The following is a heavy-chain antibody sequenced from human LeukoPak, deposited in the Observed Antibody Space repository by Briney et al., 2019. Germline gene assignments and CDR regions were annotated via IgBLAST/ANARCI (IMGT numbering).Heavy chain of an antibody. V-gene: IGHV1-8*01. CDR3: ARGSHYDSSGYSYYFDY. Sequence: ASVKVSCKASGYTFTSYDINWVRQTTGQGLGWMGWMNPNSGNTGYAQKFQGRVTMTRNTSISTAYMELSSLRSEDTAVYYRARGSHYDSSGYSYYFDYWDQGTLITVSS. D-gene: IGHD3-22*01. J-gene: IGHJ4*02. CDR2: MNPNSGNT. CDR1: GYTFTSYD.